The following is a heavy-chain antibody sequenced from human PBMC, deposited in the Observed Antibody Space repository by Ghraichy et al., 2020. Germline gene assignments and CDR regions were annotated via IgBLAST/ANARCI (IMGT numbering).Heavy chain of an antibody. Sequence: VKVSCKASGYTLTTHNMYWVRQAPGQGLEWMGIINPRGGTTNYAQKFRGRVTMTRDTSTSTVYMELSSLRSEDTAVYYCARDRYYDAGGSYYNVFGSGLDVWGQGTTVTVSS. CDR2: INPRGGTT. V-gene: IGHV1-46*01. CDR1: GYTLTTHN. D-gene: IGHD3-10*01. CDR3: ARDRYYDAGGSYYNVFGSGLDV. J-gene: IGHJ6*02.